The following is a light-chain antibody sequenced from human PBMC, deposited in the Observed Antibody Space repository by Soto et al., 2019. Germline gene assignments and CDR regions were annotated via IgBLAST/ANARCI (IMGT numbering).Light chain of an antibody. V-gene: IGKV3-20*01. CDR1: QSVSSSF. J-gene: IGKJ1*01. CDR2: GAS. CDR3: QQYGSSRWT. Sequence: EIVLTQSPSTLSLSPGERSNLSCRASQSVSSSFLAWYQQKPGQAPRLLIYGASSRATGIPDRFSGSGSGTDFTLTISRLEPEDFAVYYCQQYGSSRWTFGQGTKVDIK.